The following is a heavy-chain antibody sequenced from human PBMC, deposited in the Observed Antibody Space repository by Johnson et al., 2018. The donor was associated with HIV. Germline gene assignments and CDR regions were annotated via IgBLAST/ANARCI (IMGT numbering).Heavy chain of an antibody. CDR3: AKETGAYYYDSSGYWDAFDI. CDR1: GFTFSSYA. D-gene: IGHD3-22*01. CDR2: ISGSGGST. V-gene: IGHV3-23*04. Sequence: VQLVESGGGLVQPGGSLRLSCAASGFTFSSYAMSWVRQAPGKGLEWVPAISGSGGSTDDADSVKGRSTISRAHSKNTLHLQMNILRPEDTALYYCAKETGAYYYDSSGYWDAFDIWGQGTMVTVS. J-gene: IGHJ3*02.